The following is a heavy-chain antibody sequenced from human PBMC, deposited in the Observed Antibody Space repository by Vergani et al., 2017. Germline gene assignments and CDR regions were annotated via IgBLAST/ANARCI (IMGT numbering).Heavy chain of an antibody. D-gene: IGHD3-10*01. J-gene: IGHJ4*02. CDR2: ISSSGSTI. CDR1: GFTFSSYE. CDR3: ARHGDYGDY. Sequence: EVQLVESGGGLVQPGGSLRLSCAASGFTFSSYEMNWVRQAPGKGLEWVSYISSSGSTIYYADSGKGVFTISRDNAKNSLYLQMNSLRAEDTAVYYCARHGDYGDYWGQGTLVTVSS. V-gene: IGHV3-48*03.